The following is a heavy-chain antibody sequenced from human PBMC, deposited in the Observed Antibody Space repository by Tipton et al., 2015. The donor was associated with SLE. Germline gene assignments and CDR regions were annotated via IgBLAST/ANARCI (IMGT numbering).Heavy chain of an antibody. D-gene: IGHD4-11*01. J-gene: IGHJ6*02. CDR3: ARGWIGVYSNPDIANDYYYAMDV. Sequence: QLVQSGAEEKKPGASVKVACKASGYSFTDYYLHWVRQAPGQGLEWMGWINPKSGGIHYAQKFRGRVTLTRDTSISTAYMELSRLTSEDTAVYYCARGWIGVYSNPDIANDYYYAMDVWGQGTTVTVSS. CDR2: INPKSGGI. CDR1: GYSFTDYY. V-gene: IGHV1-2*02.